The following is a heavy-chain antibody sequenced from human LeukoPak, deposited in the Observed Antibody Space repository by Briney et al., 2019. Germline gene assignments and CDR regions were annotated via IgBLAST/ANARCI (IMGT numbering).Heavy chain of an antibody. CDR1: GGSISRSNW. D-gene: IGHD6-13*01. CDR2: IYDNGST. V-gene: IGHV4-4*02. J-gene: IGHJ4*02. Sequence: PSETLSLTCAVSGGSISRSNWWSWVRQSPGKGLEWIGEIYDNGSTNYNPSLKSRVTISVDKSKNQFSLKLSSVTAADTAVYYCASPRAERSTWYAVDYWGQGTLVTVSA. CDR3: ASPRAERSTWYAVDY.